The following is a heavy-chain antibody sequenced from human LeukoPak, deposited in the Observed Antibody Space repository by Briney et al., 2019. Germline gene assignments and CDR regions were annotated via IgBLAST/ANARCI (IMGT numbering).Heavy chain of an antibody. CDR2: INWNSGSI. Sequence: GGSLRLSCAASGFIFDDYAMHWVRQAPGKGLEWVSCINWNSGSIGYADSVKGRFTISRDNAKNSLYLQMNSLRAEDTALYYCAKWAATGGPEYWGQGALVTVSS. CDR1: GFIFDDYA. D-gene: IGHD7-27*01. CDR3: AKWAATGGPEY. J-gene: IGHJ4*02. V-gene: IGHV3-9*01.